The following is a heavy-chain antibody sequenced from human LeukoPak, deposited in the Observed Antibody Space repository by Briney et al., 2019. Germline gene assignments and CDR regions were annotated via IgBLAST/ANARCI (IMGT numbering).Heavy chain of an antibody. D-gene: IGHD6-19*01. V-gene: IGHV3-74*01. CDR1: GFTFSKYW. CDR3: ATKQWLAPPPDS. J-gene: IGHJ4*02. Sequence: GGSLRLSCAASGFTFSKYWMLWVRQAPGRGLESVSRINTEGTVTTYADSVKGRFTVSRDNADNTMFLQMNSVRDEDTAVYYCATKQWLAPPPDSWGQGTPVTVSS. CDR2: INTEGTVT.